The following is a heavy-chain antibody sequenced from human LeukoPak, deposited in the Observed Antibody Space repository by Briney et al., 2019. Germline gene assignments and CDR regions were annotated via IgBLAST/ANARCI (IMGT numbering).Heavy chain of an antibody. CDR2: INPNSGGT. Sequence: ASVKVSCKASGYTFTGYYIHWVRQAPGQGLEWMGWINPNSGGTNYAQKFQGRVTMTRDRSINTAYMDLRSLTYDDTAVYYCARDKPAEPALDFWGRGTLVTVSS. CDR3: ARDKPAEPALDF. J-gene: IGHJ4*02. V-gene: IGHV1-2*02. CDR1: GYTFTGYY.